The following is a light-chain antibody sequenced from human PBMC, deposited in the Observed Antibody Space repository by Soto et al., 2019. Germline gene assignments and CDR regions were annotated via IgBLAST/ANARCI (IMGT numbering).Light chain of an antibody. CDR3: QQDNSYSSWT. J-gene: IGKJ1*01. V-gene: IGKV1-5*01. CDR1: QSLNSI. Sequence: DIQMTQSPSTLSASVGDRVTITCRASQSLNSILAWYQQKPGRAPKLLIYDASTLESGVPSRFSGSGSGTEFTLSSSSLQTDDFATYSCQQDNSYSSWTSGQGTKVYIK. CDR2: DAS.